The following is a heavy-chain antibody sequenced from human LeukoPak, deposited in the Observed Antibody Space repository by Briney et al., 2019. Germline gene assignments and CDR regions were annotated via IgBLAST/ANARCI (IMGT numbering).Heavy chain of an antibody. CDR3: ARAIHCGGDCYDMDV. CDR1: GFTFSSYS. V-gene: IGHV3-21*01. CDR2: ISSSSSYI. D-gene: IGHD2-21*01. J-gene: IGHJ6*03. Sequence: GGSLRLSCAASGFTFSSYSMNWVRQAPGKGPEWVSSISSSSSYIYYADSVKGRFTISRDNAKNSLYLQMNSLRAEDTAVYYCARAIHCGGDCYDMDVWGKGTTVTVSS.